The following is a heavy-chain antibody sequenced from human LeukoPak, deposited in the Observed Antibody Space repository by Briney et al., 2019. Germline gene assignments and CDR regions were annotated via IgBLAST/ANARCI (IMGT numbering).Heavy chain of an antibody. D-gene: IGHD3-10*01. CDR3: VRGDLGAGSYSPHSAS. V-gene: IGHV4-39*01. CDR1: GGPTSSRIDY. Sequence: TSETLPLTCTVSGGPTSSRIDYGGGIRQPPGKGLEWIGSVYYRGSTYYNPSLNSRVTISVDTSKNQFSLNLSSVTAADTAVYYCVRGDLGAGSYSPHSASWGPRNPVTVSS. CDR2: VYYRGST. J-gene: IGHJ5*02.